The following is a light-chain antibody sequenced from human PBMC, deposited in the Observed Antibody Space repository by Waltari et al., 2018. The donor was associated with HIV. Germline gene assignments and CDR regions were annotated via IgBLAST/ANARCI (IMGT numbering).Light chain of an antibody. CDR2: GNH. Sequence: QSVLTQPPSASGPPGKRVTISCSGSSSNIGTKPLNWYQQLPGSAPKFLMYGNHVRPSGVPDRFSGSKSGTSASLAISGLRSEDEADYYCAAWDDSLNAWVFGGGTKVTVL. CDR1: SSNIGTKP. V-gene: IGLV1-44*01. CDR3: AAWDDSLNAWV. J-gene: IGLJ3*02.